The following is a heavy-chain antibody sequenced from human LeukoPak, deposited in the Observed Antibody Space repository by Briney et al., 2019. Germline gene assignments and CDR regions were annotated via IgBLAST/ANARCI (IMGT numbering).Heavy chain of an antibody. Sequence: PGGSLRLSCAASGFTFTVFAMTWVRQAPGRGLEWASAISGSGDRTYYADSVKGRFTISRDNSKDTLYLRMNNLGAEDTAVYYCAKDRGYWGQGTLVTVSS. CDR2: ISGSGDRT. V-gene: IGHV3-23*01. J-gene: IGHJ4*02. CDR1: GFTFTVFA. CDR3: AKDRGY.